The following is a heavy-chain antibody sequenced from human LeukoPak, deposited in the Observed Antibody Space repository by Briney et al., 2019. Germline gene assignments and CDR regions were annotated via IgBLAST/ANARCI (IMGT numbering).Heavy chain of an antibody. CDR1: GYILTGYY. V-gene: IGHV1-2*02. CDR3: ARGLLGTRGVDY. J-gene: IGHJ4*02. CDR2: INANSGGT. D-gene: IGHD2-8*02. Sequence: ASVKVSCKASGYILTGYYMHWVRQAPGQGLEWMGWINANSGGTNYAQKFQGRVTMTRDTSISTVYVELSRLRSDDTAVYYCARGLLGTRGVDYWGQGTLVTVSS.